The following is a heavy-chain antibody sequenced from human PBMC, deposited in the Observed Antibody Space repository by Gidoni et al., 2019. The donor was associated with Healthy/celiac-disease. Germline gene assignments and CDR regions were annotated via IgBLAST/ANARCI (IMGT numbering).Heavy chain of an antibody. CDR3: ASHSWQCLTTFDY. D-gene: IGHD6-19*01. CDR1: GGPISSISYY. V-gene: IGHV4-39*01. Sequence: QLQLQESGPGLVKPSETLSLTCNVSGGPISSISYYWGWIRKHTGKGLVWIVSIYYRGTTYYNRSLKSRVTISVDTSKNQFSLKLSSVTAADTAVYYCASHSWQCLTTFDYWGQGTLVTVSS. CDR2: IYYRGTT. J-gene: IGHJ4*02.